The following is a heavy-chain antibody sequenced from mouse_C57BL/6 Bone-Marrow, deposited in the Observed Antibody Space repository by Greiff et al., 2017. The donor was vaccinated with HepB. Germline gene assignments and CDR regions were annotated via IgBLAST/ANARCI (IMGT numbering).Heavy chain of an antibody. J-gene: IGHJ1*03. D-gene: IGHD1-1*01. V-gene: IGHV3-6*01. Sequence: VQLQQSGPGLVKPSQSLSLTCSVTGYSITSGYYWNWIRQFPGNKLEWMGYISYDGSNNYNPSLKNRISITRDTSKNQFFLKLNSVTTEDTATYYCARVGSYWYFDVWGTGTTVTVSS. CDR1: GYSITSGYY. CDR3: ARVGSYWYFDV. CDR2: ISYDGSN.